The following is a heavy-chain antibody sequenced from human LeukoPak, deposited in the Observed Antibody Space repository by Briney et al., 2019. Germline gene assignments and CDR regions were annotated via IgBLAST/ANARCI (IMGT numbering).Heavy chain of an antibody. CDR2: IHSGGST. CDR1: GFTVSSNY. J-gene: IGHJ4*02. V-gene: IGHV3-66*01. Sequence: SGGSLRLSCAASGFTVSSNYMSWVRQAPGKGLEWVSVIHSGGSTYYADSVKGRFTISRDNSKNTLYLQMNSLRAEDTAVYYCARDRGYYYDSSGLWGQGTLVTVSS. D-gene: IGHD3-22*01. CDR3: ARDRGYYYDSSGL.